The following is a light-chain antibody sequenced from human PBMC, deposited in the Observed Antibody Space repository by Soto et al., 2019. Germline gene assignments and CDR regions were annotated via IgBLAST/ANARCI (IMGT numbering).Light chain of an antibody. V-gene: IGLV1-47*02. Sequence: QPVLTQPPSASGTPGQRVTISCSGSSSNIGSNYVYWYQQLPGTAPKLLIYSNNQRPSGVPDRFSGSKSGTSASLAISGLRSEDEADYYCAAWDDSRSGLFGGGTKLTVL. J-gene: IGLJ3*02. CDR3: AAWDDSRSGL. CDR1: SSNIGSNY. CDR2: SNN.